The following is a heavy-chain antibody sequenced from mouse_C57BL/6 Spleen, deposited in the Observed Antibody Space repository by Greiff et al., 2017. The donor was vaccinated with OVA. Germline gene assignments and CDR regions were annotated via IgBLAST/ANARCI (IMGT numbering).Heavy chain of an antibody. J-gene: IGHJ4*01. CDR1: GYTFTDYY. D-gene: IGHD1-2*01. V-gene: IGHV1-26*01. CDR3: ARRLHAMDY. CDR2: INPNNGGT. Sequence: VQLQQSGPELVTPGASVQISCKASGYTFTDYYMNWVKQSHGKSLEWIGDINPNNGGTSYNQKFKGKATLTVDKSSSTAYMELRSLTSEDSAVYYCARRLHAMDYWGQGTSVTVSS.